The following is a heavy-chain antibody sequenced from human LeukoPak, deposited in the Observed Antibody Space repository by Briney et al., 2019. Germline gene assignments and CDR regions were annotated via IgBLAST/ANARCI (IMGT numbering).Heavy chain of an antibody. CDR1: GDSISSRTNY. CDR2: IYYNGNT. CDR3: GRVRKSDTAIDY. Sequence: SETLFLTCPVSGDSISSRTNYWGWIRQPPGKGLEWIGCIYYNGNTYYNPSLRSRVTISLDTSKNQFSLKLTSVTAAVTAVYYCGRVRKSDTAIDYWGQGTLVTVSS. D-gene: IGHD3-22*01. V-gene: IGHV4-39*07. J-gene: IGHJ4*02.